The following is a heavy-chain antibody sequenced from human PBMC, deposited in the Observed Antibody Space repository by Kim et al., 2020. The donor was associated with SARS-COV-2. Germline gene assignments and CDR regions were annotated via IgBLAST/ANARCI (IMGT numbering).Heavy chain of an antibody. D-gene: IGHD2-2*01. Sequence: GGSLRLSCAASGVTFSDAWMTCVRQAPGKGLEWIGRIKRKIDGETTEYAAPVKGRFTISRDDSKNILWLQMNSLKTEDTAVYYCATDCAGSISCYDAYAMWGQGTTVIVSS. CDR2: IKRKIDGETT. J-gene: IGHJ3*02. CDR1: GVTFSDAW. CDR3: ATDCAGSISCYDAYAM. V-gene: IGHV3-15*05.